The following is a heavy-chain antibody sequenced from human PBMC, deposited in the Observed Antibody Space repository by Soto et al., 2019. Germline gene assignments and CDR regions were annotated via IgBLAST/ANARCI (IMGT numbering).Heavy chain of an antibody. CDR3: ARDGEGKALGDY. D-gene: IGHD2-21*01. V-gene: IGHV3-30*09. J-gene: IGHJ4*02. CDR1: GFTFSSYA. CDR2: ISYDGSNK. Sequence: QVQLVESGGGVVQPGRSLRLSCAASGFTFSSYAMHWVRQAPGKGLEWVAVISYDGSNKYYADSVKGRFAISRDNFTTTLFLQINSLRAEDTAVYSCARDGEGKALGDYWGQGTLVAVSS.